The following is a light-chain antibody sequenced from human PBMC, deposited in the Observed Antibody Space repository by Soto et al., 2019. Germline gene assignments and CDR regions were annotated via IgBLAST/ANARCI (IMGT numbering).Light chain of an antibody. V-gene: IGKV2-28*01. CDR1: QSLLYSNGYNY. CDR2: LGS. J-gene: IGKJ4*01. Sequence: DIVMTQSPLSLPVTPGEPASISCRSSQSLLYSNGYNYLVWYLQRPGQSPQLLIYLGSNRASGVPDRFSGSGSGTDFTLKISRVEAEDVGVYYCMQALHSPPTFGGGTKMEIK. CDR3: MQALHSPPT.